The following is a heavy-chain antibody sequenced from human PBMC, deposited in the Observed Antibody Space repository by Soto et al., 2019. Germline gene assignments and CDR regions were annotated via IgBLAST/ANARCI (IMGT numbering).Heavy chain of an antibody. CDR1: GYTFTSYD. V-gene: IGHV1-8*01. CDR2: MNPNSGNT. CDR3: AREKTTYGMDV. J-gene: IGHJ6*02. Sequence: QVQLVQSGAEVKKPGASVKVSCKASGYTFTSYDINWVRQATGQGLEWMGWMNPNSGNTGNAQKFQGRVTMTRNTSMSTADMELSSLRSEATAVQYCAREKTTYGMDVWGQGTTVTVSS.